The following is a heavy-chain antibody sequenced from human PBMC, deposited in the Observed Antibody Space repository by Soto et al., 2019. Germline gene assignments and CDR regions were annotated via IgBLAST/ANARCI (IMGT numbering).Heavy chain of an antibody. CDR1: GYSFTGYY. Sequence: HEHLVQSGAEVKRPGASLKVSCKASGYSFTGYYIHWVRQAPGQGLEWMGWINPDSGATNYAQNFRGRVTLTSDTSISTASMDLTSLTYDDTAVYYCARGDYGTGGYPFPYFDYWGQGTLVIVSS. J-gene: IGHJ4*02. CDR2: INPDSGAT. CDR3: ARGDYGTGGYPFPYFDY. V-gene: IGHV1-2*02. D-gene: IGHD2-8*02.